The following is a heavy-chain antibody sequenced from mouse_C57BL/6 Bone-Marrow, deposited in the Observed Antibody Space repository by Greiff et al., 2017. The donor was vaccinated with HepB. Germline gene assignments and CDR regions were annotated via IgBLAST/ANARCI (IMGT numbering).Heavy chain of an antibody. D-gene: IGHD4-1*02. J-gene: IGHJ3*01. CDR2: ISSGGSYT. V-gene: IGHV5-6*03. Sequence: EVKLVESGGGLVQPGGSLKLSCAASGFTFSSYGMSWVRQTPDKRLEWVATISSGGSYTYYPDSVKGRFTISRDNAKNTLYLQMSSLKSEDTAMYYCARPQLGPFAYWGQGTLVTVSA. CDR3: ARPQLGPFAY. CDR1: GFTFSSYG.